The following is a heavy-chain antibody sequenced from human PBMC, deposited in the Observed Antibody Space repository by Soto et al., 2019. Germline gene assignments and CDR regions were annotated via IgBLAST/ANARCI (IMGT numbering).Heavy chain of an antibody. CDR1: GGSFSGYY. D-gene: IGHD3-10*01. Sequence: PSETLSLTCAVYGGSFSGYYWSWIRQPPGKGLEWIGEINHSGSTNYNPSLKSRVTISVDTSKNQFSLKLSYVTAADTAVYYCDGRWVYYGSGTLYYYYGMDVWGKGTTVTVSS. J-gene: IGHJ6*04. V-gene: IGHV4-34*01. CDR2: INHSGST. CDR3: DGRWVYYGSGTLYYYYGMDV.